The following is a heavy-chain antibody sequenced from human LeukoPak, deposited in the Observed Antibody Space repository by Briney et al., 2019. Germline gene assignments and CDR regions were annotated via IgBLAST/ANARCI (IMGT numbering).Heavy chain of an antibody. V-gene: IGHV1-46*01. J-gene: IGHJ4*02. CDR1: GYTFTNYY. D-gene: IGHD6-13*01. Sequence: ASVTVSCTASGYTFTNYYMHWVRQAPGQGLEWMGIINPSGGSTTYTQRFQGRVIMTRDTSTSTVHMELSSLRSDDTAVYYCARESSGLPGTREFDYWGQGTLVTVSS. CDR3: ARESSGLPGTREFDY. CDR2: INPSGGST.